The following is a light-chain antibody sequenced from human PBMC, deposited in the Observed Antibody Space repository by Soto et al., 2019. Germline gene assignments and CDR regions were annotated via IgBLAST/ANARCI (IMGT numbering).Light chain of an antibody. V-gene: IGKV1-12*01. CDR1: QDIYSW. J-gene: IGKJ4*01. Sequence: IQLHQSTSSVSASVGDRVTITCRASQDIYSWLGWYQQKPGEAPKLLIFGASNLERGVPSTFSGSASGTAFTLTIRSLQHEDFATYYGQQAHDVPRTFGGGTKVEVK. CDR2: GAS. CDR3: QQAHDVPRT.